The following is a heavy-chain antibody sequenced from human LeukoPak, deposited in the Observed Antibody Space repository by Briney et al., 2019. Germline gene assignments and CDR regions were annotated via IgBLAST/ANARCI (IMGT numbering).Heavy chain of an antibody. D-gene: IGHD1-26*01. J-gene: IGHJ4*02. CDR3: ARGGRRIWDFDS. Sequence: ASVKVSCKGSGYSFTNYYFHWVRQAPGQGLEWMGIINPRGDSTSSPQKFQGRVTMTRDTSTSTVYMDLSSLRSDDTAVYYCARGGRRIWDFDSWGQGTLVTVSS. CDR1: GYSFTNYY. CDR2: INPRGDST. V-gene: IGHV1-46*01.